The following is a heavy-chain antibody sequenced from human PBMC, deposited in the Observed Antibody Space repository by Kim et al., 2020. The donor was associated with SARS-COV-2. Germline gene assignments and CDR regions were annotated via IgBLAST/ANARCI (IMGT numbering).Heavy chain of an antibody. D-gene: IGHD3-10*01. J-gene: IGHJ6*02. V-gene: IGHV4-4*02. Sequence: SETLSLTCAVSGGSISSSNWWSWVRQPPGKGLEWIGEIYHSGSTNYNPSLKSRVTISVDKSKNQFSLKLSSVTAADTAVYYCARVHAGVRGVIMYREYYYYYGMDVWGQGTTVTVSS. CDR3: ARVHAGVRGVIMYREYYYYYGMDV. CDR1: GGSISSSNW. CDR2: IYHSGST.